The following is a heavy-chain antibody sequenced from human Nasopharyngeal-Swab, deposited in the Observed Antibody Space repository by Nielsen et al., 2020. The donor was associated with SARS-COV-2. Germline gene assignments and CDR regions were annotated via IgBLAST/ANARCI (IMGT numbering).Heavy chain of an antibody. J-gene: IGHJ6*02. D-gene: IGHD1-26*01. CDR3: ARDRWELLLNYYYGMDV. Sequence: SVKVSCKASGYTFTSYAMNWVRQAPGQGLEWMGWINTNTGNPTYAQGFTGRFVFSLDTSVSTAYLQISSLKAEDTAVYYCARDRWELLLNYYYGMDVWGQGTTVTVSS. CDR2: INTNTGNP. CDR1: GYTFTSYA. V-gene: IGHV7-4-1*02.